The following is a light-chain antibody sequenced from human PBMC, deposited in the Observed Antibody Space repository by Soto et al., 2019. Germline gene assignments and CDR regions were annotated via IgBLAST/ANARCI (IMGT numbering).Light chain of an antibody. V-gene: IGKV3-15*01. CDR3: QQYSDWPLT. CDR2: GAS. CDR1: QTLYNN. Sequence: EIMMTQSPATLSVSPGERATLSCRASQTLYNNLAWYQQKLGQAPRVLIYGASARATDIPARFSGSGSGTEFTLTISGLQSEDFAIYYCQQYSDWPLTFGGGTKVEIK. J-gene: IGKJ4*01.